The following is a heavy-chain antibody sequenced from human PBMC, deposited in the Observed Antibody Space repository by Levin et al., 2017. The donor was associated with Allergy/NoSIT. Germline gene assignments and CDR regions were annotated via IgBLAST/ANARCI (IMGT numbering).Heavy chain of an antibody. Sequence: PSETLSLTCTVSGASINSGSYHWGWIRQPPGKGREWVGNIYNGGGMSDNRSLKGRLTISLDTSKNQFSRELSSVTSAETAVYYCVRDRGGATTDYWGQGTLVTVSS. V-gene: IGHV4-39*07. J-gene: IGHJ4*02. CDR1: GASINSGSYH. CDR3: VRDRGGATTDY. D-gene: IGHD1-26*01. CDR2: IYNGGGM.